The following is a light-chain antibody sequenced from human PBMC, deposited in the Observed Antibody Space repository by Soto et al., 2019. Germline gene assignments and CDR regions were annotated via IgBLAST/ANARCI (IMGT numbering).Light chain of an antibody. Sequence: DIQMTQSPSTLFASVGDRVTITCRASQSIGNWLAWYQQKPGKAPKLLIYDASSLESGVPSRFSGSGSGTEFTLTISSLQPDDFATYYCQQYHTYYTFGQGTNLEIK. CDR1: QSIGNW. CDR3: QQYHTYYT. J-gene: IGKJ2*01. CDR2: DAS. V-gene: IGKV1-5*01.